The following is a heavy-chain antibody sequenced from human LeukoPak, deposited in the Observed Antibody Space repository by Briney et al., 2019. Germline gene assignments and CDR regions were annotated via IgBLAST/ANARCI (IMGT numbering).Heavy chain of an antibody. CDR2: IYYSGTT. D-gene: IGHD3-3*01. V-gene: IGHV4-59*08. CDR1: GGSISSYY. CDR3: ARHTRHYDFWSGYYAGYYYGMDV. Sequence: SETLSLTCTVSGGSISSYYWSWIRQPPGKGLDWIGYIYYSGTTNYNPSLKNRVTISIDTSKNQFSLNLSSVTAADTAVYYCARHTRHYDFWSGYYAGYYYGMDVWGQGTTVTVSS. J-gene: IGHJ6*02.